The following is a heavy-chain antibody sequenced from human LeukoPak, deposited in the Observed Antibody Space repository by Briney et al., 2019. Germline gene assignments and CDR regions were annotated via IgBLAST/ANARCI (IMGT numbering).Heavy chain of an antibody. Sequence: PGGSLRLSCSASGFTFSSYAMNWVRQAPGKGLEWVSSISSSSSYIYYADSVKGRFTISRDNAKNSLYLQMNSLRAEDTAVYYCASGADILTGYWTPFDYWGQGTLVTVSS. CDR1: GFTFSSYA. D-gene: IGHD3-9*01. CDR2: ISSSSSYI. J-gene: IGHJ4*02. V-gene: IGHV3-21*01. CDR3: ASGADILTGYWTPFDY.